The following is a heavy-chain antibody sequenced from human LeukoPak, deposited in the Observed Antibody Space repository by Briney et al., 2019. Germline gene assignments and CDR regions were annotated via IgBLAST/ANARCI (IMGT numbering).Heavy chain of an antibody. CDR2: IYTSGST. D-gene: IGHD2-2*01. CDR1: GGSISSGSYY. CDR3: ARVGYCSSTSCYLPKYYYYMDV. Sequence: SETLSLTRTVSGGSISSGSYYWSWIRQPAGKGLEWIGRIYTSGSTNYNPSLKSRVTISVDTSENQFSLKLSSVTAADTAVYYCARVGYCSSTSCYLPKYYYYMDVWGKGTTVTVSS. V-gene: IGHV4-61*02. J-gene: IGHJ6*03.